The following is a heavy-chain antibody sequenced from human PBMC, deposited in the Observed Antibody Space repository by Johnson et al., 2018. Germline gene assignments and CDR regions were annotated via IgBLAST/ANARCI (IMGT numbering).Heavy chain of an antibody. CDR2: IGTAGDT. J-gene: IGHJ3*02. V-gene: IGHV3-13*01. Sequence: EVQLVESGGGLVQPGGSLRLSCAASGFTFSSYDMHWVRQATGKGLEWVSAIGTAGDTYYPGSVKGRFTISRENAKNSLYLQMNSLRAGATAVYYCARAGGGYCSSTSCYAEAFDIWGQGTMVTVSS. D-gene: IGHD2-2*01. CDR1: GFTFSSYD. CDR3: ARAGGGYCSSTSCYAEAFDI.